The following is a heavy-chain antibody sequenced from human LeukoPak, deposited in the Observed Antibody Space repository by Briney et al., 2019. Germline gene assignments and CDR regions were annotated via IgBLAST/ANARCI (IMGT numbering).Heavy chain of an antibody. CDR2: IHHSGST. CDR1: GGSVSGYY. Sequence: PSETLSLTCAVYGGSVSGYYWSWIRQPPGKGLEWIGEIHHSGSTNYNPSLKSRVTISVDTSKNQFSLKLSSVTAADTAVYYCARDYDSSGLWGQGTLVTVSS. V-gene: IGHV4-34*01. J-gene: IGHJ4*02. CDR3: ARDYDSSGL. D-gene: IGHD3-22*01.